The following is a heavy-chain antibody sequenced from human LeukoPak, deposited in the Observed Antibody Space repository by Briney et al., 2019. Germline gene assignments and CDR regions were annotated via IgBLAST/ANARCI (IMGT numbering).Heavy chain of an antibody. CDR1: GFTFSSYG. CDR2: ISYDGSNK. V-gene: IGHV3-30*18. J-gene: IGHJ4*02. CDR3: AKEHLYCSSTSCFFDY. Sequence: HPGGSLRLSCAASGFTFSSYGMHWVRQAPGKGLEWVAVISYDGSNKYYADSVKGRFTISRDNSENTLYLQMNSLRAEDTAVYYCAKEHLYCSSTSCFFDYWGQGTLVTVSS. D-gene: IGHD2-2*01.